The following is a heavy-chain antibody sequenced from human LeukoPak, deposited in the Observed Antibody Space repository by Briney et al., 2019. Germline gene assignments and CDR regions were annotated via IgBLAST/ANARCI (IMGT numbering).Heavy chain of an antibody. V-gene: IGHV3-66*01. CDR3: AKRVVGATVDY. D-gene: IGHD1-26*01. Sequence: GGSLRLSCAASGFTVSSNYMSWVRQAPGKGLEWVSVIYSGGSTYYADSVKGRFTISRDNSKNTLYLQMNSLRAEDTAVYYCAKRVVGATVDYWGQGTLVTVSS. J-gene: IGHJ4*02. CDR2: IYSGGST. CDR1: GFTVSSNY.